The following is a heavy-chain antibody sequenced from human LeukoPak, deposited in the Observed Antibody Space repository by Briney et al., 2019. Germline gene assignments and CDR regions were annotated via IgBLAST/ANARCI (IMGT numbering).Heavy chain of an antibody. CDR3: ARVPRSNRNEY. CDR1: GFTFSSYS. V-gene: IGHV3-21*01. J-gene: IGHJ4*02. Sequence: GGSLRLSCAASGFTFSSYSMNWVRQAPGKGLEWVSSISSSSSYIYYADSVKGRFTISRDNAKNSLYLQMDNLRAEDTAVYYCARVPRSNRNEYWGQGTLVTVSS. CDR2: ISSSSSYI. D-gene: IGHD1-1*01.